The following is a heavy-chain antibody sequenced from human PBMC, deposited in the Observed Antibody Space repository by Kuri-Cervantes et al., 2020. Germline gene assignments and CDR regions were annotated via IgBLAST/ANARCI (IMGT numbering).Heavy chain of an antibody. Sequence: GESLKISCAASGFTFSSYAMSWVRQAPGKGLEWVSAISGSGGSTYYAGSVKGRFTISRDNSKNTLYLQMNSLRAEDTAVYYCAKMRSGYGDYANAFDIWGQGTMVTVSS. CDR1: GFTFSSYA. CDR3: AKMRSGYGDYANAFDI. V-gene: IGHV3-23*01. D-gene: IGHD4-17*01. J-gene: IGHJ3*02. CDR2: ISGSGGST.